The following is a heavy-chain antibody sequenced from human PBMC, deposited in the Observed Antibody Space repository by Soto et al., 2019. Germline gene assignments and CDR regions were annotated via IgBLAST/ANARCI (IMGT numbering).Heavy chain of an antibody. Sequence: GGSLRLSCAASGFTFSSYAMSWVRQAPGKGLEWVSAISGSGGSTYYADSGKGRFTISRDNSKNTLYLQMNSLRAEDTAVYYCAKEQAPAPPYYYDSSGYYCSFDYWGQGTLVTVSS. J-gene: IGHJ4*02. CDR3: AKEQAPAPPYYYDSSGYYCSFDY. V-gene: IGHV3-23*01. CDR2: ISGSGGST. CDR1: GFTFSSYA. D-gene: IGHD3-22*01.